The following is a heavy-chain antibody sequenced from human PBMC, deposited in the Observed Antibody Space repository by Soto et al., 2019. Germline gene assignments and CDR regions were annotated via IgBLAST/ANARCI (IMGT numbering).Heavy chain of an antibody. CDR3: AGERAVAGFDY. CDR1: GYTFTSYD. Sequence: QVQLVQSGAEVKKPGASVKVSCKASGYTFTSYDINWVRQATGQGLEWMGWMNPNSGNTGYAQKFQGRVTMNRNTSISTAYMELSSLRYEETAVYYCAGERAVAGFDYWGQGTLVTVSS. D-gene: IGHD6-19*01. CDR2: MNPNSGNT. J-gene: IGHJ4*02. V-gene: IGHV1-8*01.